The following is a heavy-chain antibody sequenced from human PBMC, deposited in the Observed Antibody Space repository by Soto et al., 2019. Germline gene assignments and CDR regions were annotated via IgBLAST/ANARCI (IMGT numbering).Heavy chain of an antibody. CDR3: VRDRHGDY. CDR1: GFTFSNYW. CDR2: IDHDGPT. Sequence: EVQLVESGGGLVQPGGSLRLSCAGSGFTFSNYWMHWVRQAPGKGLEWVSRIDHDGPTDYADSVRGGFTISRDNAENTLYLQMNSLSPEDTAVYYCVRDRHGDYWGQGNLVTVSS. J-gene: IGHJ4*02. V-gene: IGHV3-74*01.